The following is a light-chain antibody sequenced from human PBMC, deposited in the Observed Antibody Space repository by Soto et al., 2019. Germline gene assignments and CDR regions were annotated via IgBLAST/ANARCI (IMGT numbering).Light chain of an antibody. CDR2: DAS. V-gene: IGKV3-11*01. CDR1: QTVSYY. Sequence: IVLTQSPATLSLWPGETAILSCRASQTVSYYLSWYQHKPGQAPRLLIYDASKRAPGIPARFSGSGSGTDVTLTISSLEPEDFAVYYCQQRSTSITFGQGTRLEIE. CDR3: QQRSTSIT. J-gene: IGKJ5*01.